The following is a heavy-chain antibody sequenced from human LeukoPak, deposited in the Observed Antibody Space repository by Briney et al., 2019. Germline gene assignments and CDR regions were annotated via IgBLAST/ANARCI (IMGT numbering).Heavy chain of an antibody. Sequence: GGSLRLSCAASGFSFSIYAMGWVCQAPGKGLEWVSSIKNGGNDPFYADSVKGRFTISRDNSKNTLFLQLSSLRAEDSAVYYCARGGHDFNPFYWWGQGTLVTVSS. V-gene: IGHV3-23*01. CDR1: GFSFSIYA. CDR2: IKNGGNDP. CDR3: ARGGHDFNPFYW. D-gene: IGHD2-21*02. J-gene: IGHJ4*02.